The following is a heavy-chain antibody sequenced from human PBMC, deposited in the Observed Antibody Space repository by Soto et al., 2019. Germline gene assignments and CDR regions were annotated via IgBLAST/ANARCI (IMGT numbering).Heavy chain of an antibody. Sequence: PSETLSLTCAVSGGSISSSNWWSWVRQPPGKGLEWIGEIYHSGSTNYNPSLKSRATISVDKSKNQFSLKLSSVTAADTAVYYCARDVGIAVAGTALDYWGQGTLVTVSS. CDR1: GGSISSSNW. CDR2: IYHSGST. J-gene: IGHJ4*02. V-gene: IGHV4-4*02. D-gene: IGHD6-19*01. CDR3: ARDVGIAVAGTALDY.